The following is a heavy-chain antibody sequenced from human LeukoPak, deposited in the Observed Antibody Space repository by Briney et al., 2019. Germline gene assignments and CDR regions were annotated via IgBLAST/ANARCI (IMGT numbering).Heavy chain of an antibody. D-gene: IGHD6-19*01. CDR2: IYPGDSDT. CDR1: GYSFTSYW. V-gene: IGHV5-51*01. J-gene: IGHJ4*02. Sequence: GESLKISCKGSGYSFTSYWIGWLRQMPGKGLEWMGIIYPGDSDTRYSPSFQGQVTISADKSISTAYLQWSSLKASDTAMYYCARQSDSSGWYEGDYFDYWGQGTLVTVSS. CDR3: ARQSDSSGWYEGDYFDY.